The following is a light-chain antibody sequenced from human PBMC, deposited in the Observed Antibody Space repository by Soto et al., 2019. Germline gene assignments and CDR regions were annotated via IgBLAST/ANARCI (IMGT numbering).Light chain of an antibody. CDR2: EVS. Sequence: QSALTQPPSASGSPGQSVTISCTGTSSDVGGYNYVSWYQQHPGTAPKLMIYEVSKRPSGVPDRFSGSTSGNTASLTVSGLQAEDEADYYCSSFAANNNLLFGGGTKLTVL. CDR1: SSDVGGYNY. CDR3: SSFAANNNLL. J-gene: IGLJ2*01. V-gene: IGLV2-8*01.